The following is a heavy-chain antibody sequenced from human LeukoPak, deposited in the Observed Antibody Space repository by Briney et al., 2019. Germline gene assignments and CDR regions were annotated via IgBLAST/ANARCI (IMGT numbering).Heavy chain of an antibody. CDR1: GFTFNKYG. J-gene: IGHJ4*02. CDR2: IRYDESNK. Sequence: PGGSLRLSCAASGFTFNKYGMHWVRQAPGKGLEWVAFIRYDESNKYYADSVKGRFTISRDNSKNTLYLQMNSLRVEDTAVYYCAKDGGNSHFDYWGQGTLVTVSS. V-gene: IGHV3-30*02. D-gene: IGHD4-23*01. CDR3: AKDGGNSHFDY.